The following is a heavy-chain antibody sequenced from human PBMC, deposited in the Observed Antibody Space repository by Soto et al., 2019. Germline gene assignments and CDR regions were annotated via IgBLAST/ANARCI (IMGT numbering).Heavy chain of an antibody. CDR3: ARQQWLYYYYGMDV. V-gene: IGHV1-18*01. CDR2: ISAYNGNT. Sequence: QVQLVQSGAEVKKPGASVKVSCKASGYTFTTYGISWVRQAPGQGLEWMGWISAYNGNTNYAQKIQGRVTXXTXTPXSTAYMELRSLRSDDTAVYYCARQQWLYYYYGMDVWGQGTTVTVSS. D-gene: IGHD6-19*01. CDR1: GYTFTTYG. J-gene: IGHJ6*02.